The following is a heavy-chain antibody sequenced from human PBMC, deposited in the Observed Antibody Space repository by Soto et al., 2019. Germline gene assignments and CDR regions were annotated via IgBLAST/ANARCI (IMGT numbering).Heavy chain of an antibody. D-gene: IGHD5-12*01. CDR2: IYPSGST. V-gene: IGHV4-4*07. CDR1: GGSLSSYY. CDR3: VRGRSYSVYDF. Sequence: SETLSLTCTVSGGSLSSYYWSWIRQPAGKGLEWIGHIYPSGSTSYNPSLRSRVTMSLDTSHNHLFLNLTSVTTADTAVYYCVRGRSYSVYDFWGPGTLVTVSS. J-gene: IGHJ4*02.